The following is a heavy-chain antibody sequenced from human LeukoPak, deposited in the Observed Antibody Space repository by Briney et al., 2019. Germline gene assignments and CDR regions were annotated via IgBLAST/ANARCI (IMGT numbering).Heavy chain of an antibody. J-gene: IGHJ4*02. CDR3: ARARIPDFWSGSDY. D-gene: IGHD3-3*01. CDR1: GFTFSSYW. Sequence: GGSLRLSCAASGFTFSSYWMSWVRQAPGKGPEWVANIKQDGSEKYYVDSVKGRFTISRDNAKNSLYLQMNSLRAEDTAVYYCARARIPDFWSGSDYWGQGTLVTVSS. CDR2: IKQDGSEK. V-gene: IGHV3-7*05.